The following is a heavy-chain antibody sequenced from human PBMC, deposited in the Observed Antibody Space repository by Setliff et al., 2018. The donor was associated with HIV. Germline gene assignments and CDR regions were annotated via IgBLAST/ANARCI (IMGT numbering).Heavy chain of an antibody. D-gene: IGHD3-22*01. V-gene: IGHV4-34*01. J-gene: IGHJ3*02. Sequence: SGTLSLTCAVYGGSFSGFYWTFIRQSPGKGLEWIGEVTHSGTTTYDPSLKRRITISVDTSKNQFSLKLSSVTAADTAVYYCARGVPPDLYYDSSHGYDAFDIWGQGTMVTVAS. CDR1: GGSFSGFY. CDR3: ARGVPPDLYYDSSHGYDAFDI. CDR2: VTHSGTT.